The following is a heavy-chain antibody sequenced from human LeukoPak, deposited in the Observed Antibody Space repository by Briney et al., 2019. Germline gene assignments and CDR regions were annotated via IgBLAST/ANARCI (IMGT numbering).Heavy chain of an antibody. V-gene: IGHV3-30*18. CDR3: AKDRRLGYCSGGSCHPHDAFDI. D-gene: IGHD2-15*01. J-gene: IGHJ3*02. CDR1: GFTFSSYG. Sequence: PGGSLRLSCAASGFTFSSYGMHWVRQAPGKGLEWVAVISYDGSNKYYADSVKGRFTISRDNSKNTLYLQMNSLRAEDTAVYHCAKDRRLGYCSGGSCHPHDAFDIWGQGTMVTVSS. CDR2: ISYDGSNK.